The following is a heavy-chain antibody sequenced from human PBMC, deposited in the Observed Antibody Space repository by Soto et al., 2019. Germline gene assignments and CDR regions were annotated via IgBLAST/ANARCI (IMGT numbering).Heavy chain of an antibody. CDR2: IYYSGTT. D-gene: IGHD3-16*01. Sequence: SETLSLTCRVSGGSIDSANYYWTWIRQLPGKGPEWIGNIYYSGTTFYNPSLKSRLTISIDTSRNQFSLQLTSVTAADTAVYFCARDQGYRDFFYASYYYYHMDIWGQGTTVTVSS. CDR1: GGSIDSANYY. V-gene: IGHV4-30-4*01. J-gene: IGHJ6*02. CDR3: ARDQGYRDFFYASYYYYHMDI.